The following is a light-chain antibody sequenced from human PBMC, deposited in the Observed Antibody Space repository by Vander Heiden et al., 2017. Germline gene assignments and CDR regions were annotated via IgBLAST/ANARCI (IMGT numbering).Light chain of an antibody. CDR1: SSDDGAYNY. CDR2: DDS. J-gene: IGLJ2*01. CDR3: CTYSASYTLVV. V-gene: IGLV2-11*01. Sequence: SPLPPPRPLSQSPVHTVTITCTGTSSDDGAYNYVSWYQQHPGKAPKLIIYDDSGRPSGVPDRCSGSKSDNTAALTISGLQAEDEADYFCCTYSASYTLVVFGGGTKLTVL.